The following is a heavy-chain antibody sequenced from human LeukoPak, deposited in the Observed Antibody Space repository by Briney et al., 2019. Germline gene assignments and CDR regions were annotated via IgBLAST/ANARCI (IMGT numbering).Heavy chain of an antibody. CDR2: IYYSGST. V-gene: IGHV4-39*07. CDR3: ARSEAGTIPFDY. Sequence: PSETLSLTCTVSGGSISSSSYYWGWIRQPPGKGLEWIGSIYYSGSTYYNPSLKSRVTISVDTSKNQFSLKLSSVTAADTAVYYCARSEAGTIPFDYWGQGTLVTVSS. D-gene: IGHD6-19*01. CDR1: GGSISSSSYY. J-gene: IGHJ4*02.